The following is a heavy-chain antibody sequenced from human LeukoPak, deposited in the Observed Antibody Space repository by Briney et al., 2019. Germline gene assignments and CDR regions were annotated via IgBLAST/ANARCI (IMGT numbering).Heavy chain of an antibody. CDR1: GGSISSSSYY. CDR2: INHSGST. D-gene: IGHD6-13*01. J-gene: IGHJ4*02. Sequence: SSETLSLTCTVSGGSISSSSYYWGWIRQPPGKGLEWIGEINHSGSTNYNPSLKSRVTISVDTSKNQFSLKLSSVTAADTAVYYCARGRPRAAAGCLFLDYWGQGTLVTVSS. CDR3: ARGRPRAAAGCLFLDY. V-gene: IGHV4-39*07.